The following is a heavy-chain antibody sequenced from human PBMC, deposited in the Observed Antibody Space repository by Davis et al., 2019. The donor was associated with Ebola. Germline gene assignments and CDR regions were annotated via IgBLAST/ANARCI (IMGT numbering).Heavy chain of an antibody. CDR1: GFIFSGYA. J-gene: IGHJ4*02. D-gene: IGHD1-26*01. Sequence: PGGSLRLSCATSGFIFSGYALHWVRQAPGKGLEWVAAIGGSGGSTYYADSVKGRFTISRDNSKSSLYLQMHTLRVDGTAVYYCAKDSTAGALGGYWGQGTLVTVSS. CDR3: AKDSTAGALGGY. V-gene: IGHV3-23*01. CDR2: IGGSGGST.